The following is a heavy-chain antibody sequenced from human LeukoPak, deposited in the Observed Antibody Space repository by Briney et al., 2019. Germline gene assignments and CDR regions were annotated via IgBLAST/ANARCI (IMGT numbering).Heavy chain of an antibody. CDR3: AKDLEYYDSSGYYPY. Sequence: GGSLRLSCAASGFTFSSYAMSWVRQAPGKGPEWVSGISGSGGSTYYADSVKGRFTISRDNSKNTLYLQMNSLRAEDTAVYYCAKDLEYYDSSGYYPYWGQGTLVTVSS. CDR2: ISGSGGST. D-gene: IGHD3-22*01. CDR1: GFTFSSYA. V-gene: IGHV3-23*01. J-gene: IGHJ4*02.